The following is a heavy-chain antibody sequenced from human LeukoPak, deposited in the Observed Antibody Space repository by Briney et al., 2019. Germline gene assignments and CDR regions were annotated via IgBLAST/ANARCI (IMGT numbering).Heavy chain of an antibody. J-gene: IGHJ4*02. D-gene: IGHD2-21*01. CDR3: ARDYSEDAYPYYFDY. CDR2: IYSSGNA. CDR1: GGSISNFY. Sequence: SETLSLTCTVSGGSISNFYWNWIRQPAGKGLEWIGRIYSSGNANYNPSLKSRVTLSADTSKNQFSLKLSSVTAADTAIYYCARDYSEDAYPYYFDYWGQGTLVTVSS. V-gene: IGHV4-4*07.